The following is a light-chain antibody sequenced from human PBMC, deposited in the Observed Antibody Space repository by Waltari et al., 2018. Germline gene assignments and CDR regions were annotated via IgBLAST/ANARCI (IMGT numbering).Light chain of an antibody. V-gene: IGKV1-5*03. CDR3: QQYNSYPIT. Sequence: DIQMTQSPSTLSASVGDRVTITCRARQSISVWLAWYQQRPEGAPKLLIYRASGLQSGVPSRFSGSGSETEFTLTIDGLQPDDFATYYCQQYNSYPITFGAGTRLE. J-gene: IGKJ5*01. CDR1: QSISVW. CDR2: RAS.